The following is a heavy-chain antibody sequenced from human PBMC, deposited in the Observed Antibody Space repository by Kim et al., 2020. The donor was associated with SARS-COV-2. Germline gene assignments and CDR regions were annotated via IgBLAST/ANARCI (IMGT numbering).Heavy chain of an antibody. V-gene: IGHV3-30*18. CDR1: GFTFSNYG. CDR2: ISYDGSNN. J-gene: IGHJ6*02. D-gene: IGHD2-15*01. Sequence: PGGSLRLSCAASGFTFSNYGMHWVRQAPGKGLEWVALISYDGSNNYYADSVKGRFTISRDNSKNTLYLQMNSLRVEDTAVYYCAKVHFPSCSGGSCFSSPHYYYGMDVWGQGTTATVSS. CDR3: AKVHFPSCSGGSCFSSPHYYYGMDV.